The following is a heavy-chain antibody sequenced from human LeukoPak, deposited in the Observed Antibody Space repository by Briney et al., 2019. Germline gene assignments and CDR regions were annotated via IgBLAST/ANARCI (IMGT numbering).Heavy chain of an antibody. D-gene: IGHD6-19*01. V-gene: IGHV3-30*04. Sequence: GGSLRLSCAASGFTFSSYAMHWVRQAPGKGLEWVAVISYDGSNKYYVDSVKGRFTISRENSKNTLNLQMNSLRAEDTAVYYCAKGGTSGWNNWFDPWGQGTLVTVSS. CDR3: AKGGTSGWNNWFDP. CDR1: GFTFSSYA. CDR2: ISYDGSNK. J-gene: IGHJ5*02.